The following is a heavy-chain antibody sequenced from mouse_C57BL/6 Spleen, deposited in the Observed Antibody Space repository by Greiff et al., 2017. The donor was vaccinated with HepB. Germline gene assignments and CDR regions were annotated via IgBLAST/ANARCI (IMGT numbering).Heavy chain of an antibody. Sequence: QVHVKQPGAELVKPGASVKLSCKASGYTFTSYWMHWVKQRPGQGLEWIGMIHPNSGSTNYNEKFKSKATLTVDKSSSTAYMQLSSLTSEDSAVYYCAREGNDYDSFAYWGQGTLVTVSA. J-gene: IGHJ3*01. CDR1: GYTFTSYW. CDR2: IHPNSGST. CDR3: AREGNDYDSFAY. V-gene: IGHV1-64*01. D-gene: IGHD2-4*01.